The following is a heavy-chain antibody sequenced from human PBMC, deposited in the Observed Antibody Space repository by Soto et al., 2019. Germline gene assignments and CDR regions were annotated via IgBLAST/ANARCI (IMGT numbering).Heavy chain of an antibody. D-gene: IGHD3-22*01. V-gene: IGHV3-23*01. J-gene: IGHJ3*02. CDR3: AKERTNYYDSINDDAFDI. CDR1: GFTFSSYA. CDR2: ISGSGGST. Sequence: GGSLRLSCAASGFTFSSYAMSWVRQAPGKGLEWVSAISGSGGSTYYADSVKGRFTISRDNSKNTPYLQMNSLRAEDTAVYYCAKERTNYYDSINDDAFDIWGQGTMVTVSS.